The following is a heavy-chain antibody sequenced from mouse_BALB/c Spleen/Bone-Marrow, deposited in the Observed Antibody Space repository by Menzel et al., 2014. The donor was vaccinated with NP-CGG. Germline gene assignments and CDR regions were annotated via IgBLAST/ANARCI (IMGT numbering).Heavy chain of an antibody. CDR1: GYTFSSYW. CDR2: ILPGSGST. J-gene: IGHJ3*01. V-gene: IGHV1-9*01. CDR3: ASFYGRFAY. D-gene: IGHD1-1*02. Sequence: LQESGAELMKPGASVKISCKATGYTFSSYWIEWVKQRPGHGLEWIGEILPGSGSTNYNEKFKGKATFTADTSSNTAYMQLSSLTSEDSAVYYCASFYGRFAYWGQGTLVTASA.